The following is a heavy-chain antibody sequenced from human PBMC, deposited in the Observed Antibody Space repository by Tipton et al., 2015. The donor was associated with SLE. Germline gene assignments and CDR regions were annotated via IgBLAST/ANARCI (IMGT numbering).Heavy chain of an antibody. Sequence: TLSLTCTVSGGSMSTYYWSWIRLPPGKGLEWIGYIYYSGGTSYNPSLNSRVTISVDTSRNQFSLKLTSVTAADSAVYYYARYSLTNWHLDLWGRGTLVTVSS. CDR1: GGSMSTYY. CDR2: IYYSGGT. J-gene: IGHJ2*01. CDR3: ARYSLTNWHLDL. D-gene: IGHD2-15*01. V-gene: IGHV4-59*01.